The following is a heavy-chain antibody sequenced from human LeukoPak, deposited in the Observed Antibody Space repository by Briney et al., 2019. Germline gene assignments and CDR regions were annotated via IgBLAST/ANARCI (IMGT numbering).Heavy chain of an antibody. V-gene: IGHV4-38-2*02. CDR3: VRDALEGYYSYYYMDV. Sequence: PSETLSLTCTVSGYSISSGYYWGWIRQPPGKGLEWIGSIYHSGSTYYNPSLKSRVTISVDTSKNQFSLKLTSVTAAGSAVYYCVRDALEGYYSYYYMDVWGRGTTVTVSS. CDR2: IYHSGST. CDR1: GYSISSGYY. D-gene: IGHD1-1*01. J-gene: IGHJ6*03.